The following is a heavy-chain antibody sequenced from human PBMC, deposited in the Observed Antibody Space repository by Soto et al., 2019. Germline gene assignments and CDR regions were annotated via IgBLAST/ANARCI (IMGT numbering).Heavy chain of an antibody. CDR2: ISGSGGST. J-gene: IGHJ4*02. CDR3: AKDFIPYQLLYYFDY. Sequence: PGGSLSLSCAASGFTFSSYAMSWVRQAPGKGLEWVSAISGSGGSTYNADSVKGRFTISRDNSKNTLYLQMNSLRAEDTAVYYCAKDFIPYQLLYYFDYWGQGTLVTVSS. D-gene: IGHD2-2*01. CDR1: GFTFSSYA. V-gene: IGHV3-23*01.